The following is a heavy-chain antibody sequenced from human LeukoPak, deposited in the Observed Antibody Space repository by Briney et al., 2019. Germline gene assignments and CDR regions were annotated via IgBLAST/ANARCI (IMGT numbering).Heavy chain of an antibody. CDR2: LIPNSGDT. CDR3: AREDSYGYFDH. V-gene: IGHV1-2*06. J-gene: IGHJ4*02. D-gene: IGHD5-18*01. CDR1: GYNFIGYY. Sequence: ASVKASCKASGYNFIGYYMHWVRQAPGQGLEWMGRLIPNSGDTTYGQKFQGRVAVTRDTSINTVYMELSRLTFDDTAVYYCAREDSYGYFDHWGQGTRVTVPS.